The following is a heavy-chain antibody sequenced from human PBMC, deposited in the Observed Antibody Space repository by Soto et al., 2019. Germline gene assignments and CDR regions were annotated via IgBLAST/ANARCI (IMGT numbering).Heavy chain of an antibody. V-gene: IGHV2-70*11. J-gene: IGHJ6*02. Sequence: SGPTLVNPTETLTLTFTVSGFSLIKARMGVSWIRQPPGKALEWLARIDWDDDKYYSTSLKTRLTISKDTSKNQVVLTMTNMDPVDTATYYCARDSVALYYYYYGMDVWGQGTTVTVSS. D-gene: IGHD2-21*01. CDR3: ARDSVALYYYYYGMDV. CDR1: GFSLIKARMG. CDR2: IDWDDDK.